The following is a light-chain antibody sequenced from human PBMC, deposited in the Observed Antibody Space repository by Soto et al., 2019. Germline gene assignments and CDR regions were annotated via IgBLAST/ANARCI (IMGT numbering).Light chain of an antibody. CDR2: EGS. CDR1: SSDVGGYDL. CDR3: CAYVSSKTLR. V-gene: IGLV2-23*01. J-gene: IGLJ2*01. Sequence: QSSLTQPASVSGSPGQSITISCTGTSSDVGGYDLVSGYQQHPGKAPKLIIYEGSKRPSGISNRFSGSKSGNTASLIIPGLQGDDEGDYYCCAYVSSKTLRVGGGTQLTVL.